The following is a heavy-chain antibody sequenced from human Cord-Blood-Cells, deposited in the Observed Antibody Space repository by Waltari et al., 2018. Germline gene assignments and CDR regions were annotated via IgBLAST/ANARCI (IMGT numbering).Heavy chain of an antibody. J-gene: IGHJ4*02. CDR2: TNHSAST. Sequence: QVQLQQWGAGLLKPSETLSLTCAVYGGSFSGYSWSWIRQPPGKGLEWFGETNHSASTNYSPSLKSGVAISVGTSRSQFSLKLCSVTAADTAVYDCARWAYWGQGTLVTVSS. CDR1: GGSFSGYS. V-gene: IGHV4-34*01. CDR3: ARWAY.